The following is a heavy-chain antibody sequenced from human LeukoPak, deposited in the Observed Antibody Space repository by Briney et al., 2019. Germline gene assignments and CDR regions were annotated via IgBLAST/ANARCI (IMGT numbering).Heavy chain of an antibody. CDR3: ARVTPSFAHNWFDP. J-gene: IGHJ5*02. Sequence: SETLSLTCTVSGGSISTYYWRWIRQTPETGLEWSGGVYHSGSTNYNPSLKSRVTISVDTSKNQFSLKLTSMTAADTAVYHCARVTPSFAHNWFDPWGQGTLVIVSS. D-gene: IGHD3-10*01. V-gene: IGHV4-4*08. CDR2: VYHSGST. CDR1: GGSISTYY.